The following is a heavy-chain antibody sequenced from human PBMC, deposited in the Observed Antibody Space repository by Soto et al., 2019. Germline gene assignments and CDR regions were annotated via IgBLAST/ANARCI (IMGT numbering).Heavy chain of an antibody. CDR2: ISYDGGRK. Sequence: QVQLVESGGGVVQPGTSLRLSCAASGFTLSNYAMHWVRQAPGRGLEWVAVISYDGGRKFYADSVKGRFTISRDDSHNTLYMQMNGLRPEDTAVYYCARDKPPAWDFDYWGQGTLVTVSS. J-gene: IGHJ4*02. D-gene: IGHD2-2*01. CDR1: GFTLSNYA. CDR3: ARDKPPAWDFDY. V-gene: IGHV3-30-3*01.